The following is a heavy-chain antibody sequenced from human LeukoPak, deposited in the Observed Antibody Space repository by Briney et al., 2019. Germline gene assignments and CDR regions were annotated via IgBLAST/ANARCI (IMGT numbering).Heavy chain of an antibody. Sequence: PGRSLRLSCAASGFTFSSYGMHWVRQAPGKGLEWVAVISYDGSNKYYADSVKGRFTISRDNSKNTLYLQMNSLRAEDTAVYYCAKLGVDFWSGYYLDYWGQGTLVTVSS. CDR3: AKLGVDFWSGYYLDY. J-gene: IGHJ4*02. D-gene: IGHD3-3*01. CDR1: GFTFSSYG. V-gene: IGHV3-30*18. CDR2: ISYDGSNK.